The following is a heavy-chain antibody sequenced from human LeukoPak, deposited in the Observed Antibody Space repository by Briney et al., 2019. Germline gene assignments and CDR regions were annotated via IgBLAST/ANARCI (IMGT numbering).Heavy chain of an antibody. D-gene: IGHD1-26*01. CDR3: ASPVGATTVRAFDI. V-gene: IGHV3-72*01. CDR2: TRNEANIYTT. Sequence: GGSLRLSCAASGFIFSDHYMDWVRQAPGKGLEWVGRTRNEANIYTTKYAASVKGRFTISRDDSKNSLYLQMNSLKTEDTAVYYCASPVGATTVRAFDIWGQGTMATV. J-gene: IGHJ3*02. CDR1: GFIFSDHY.